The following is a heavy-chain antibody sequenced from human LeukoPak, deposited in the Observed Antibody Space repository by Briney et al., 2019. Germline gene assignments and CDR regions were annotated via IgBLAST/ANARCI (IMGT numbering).Heavy chain of an antibody. Sequence: RTGGSLRLSCAASGFTFSNAWMSWVRQAPGKGLEWVGRIKSKTDGGATDYAAPVKGRFTISRDDSKNTLYLQMNSLKTEDTAVYFCTTRSSSWYGCWGQETLVTVPS. CDR1: GFTFSNAW. J-gene: IGHJ5*01. CDR3: TTRSSSWYGC. CDR2: IKSKTDGGAT. D-gene: IGHD6-13*01. V-gene: IGHV3-15*01.